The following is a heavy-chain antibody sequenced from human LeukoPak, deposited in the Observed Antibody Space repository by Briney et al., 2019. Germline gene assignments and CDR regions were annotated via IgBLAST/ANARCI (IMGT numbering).Heavy chain of an antibody. J-gene: IGHJ6*02. CDR2: INWNGGST. CDR1: GFTFDDYG. Sequence: GGSLRLSCAASGFTFDDYGMSWVRQAPGKGLEWVSGINWNGGSTGYADSVKGRFTISRDNAKNSLYLQMNSLRAEDTALYHCARGGTYSPYYYYYGMDVWGQGTTVTVSS. D-gene: IGHD1-1*01. V-gene: IGHV3-20*01. CDR3: ARGGTYSPYYYYYGMDV.